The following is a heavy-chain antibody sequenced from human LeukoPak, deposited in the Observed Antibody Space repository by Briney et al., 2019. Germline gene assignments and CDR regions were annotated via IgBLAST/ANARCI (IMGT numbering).Heavy chain of an antibody. D-gene: IGHD2-21*01. Sequence: PGGSLRLSCTASEFTFSSYWMSWVRQAPGKGLEWGANIKQDGSEKDYVDSVKGRFTISRDNAKNSLYLQMNNLRAEDTAVYYCARYCGGDCYGMDVWGQGTTVTVSS. J-gene: IGHJ6*02. V-gene: IGHV3-7*01. CDR1: EFTFSSYW. CDR3: ARYCGGDCYGMDV. CDR2: IKQDGSEK.